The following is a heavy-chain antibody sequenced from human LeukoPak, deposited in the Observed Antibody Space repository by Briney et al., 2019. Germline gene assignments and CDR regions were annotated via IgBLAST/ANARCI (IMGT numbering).Heavy chain of an antibody. CDR3: ARGSSYFDY. Sequence: RTGGSLRLSCAASGFTFSSYAMSWVRQAPGKGLEWVSSISSSSSYIYYADSVKGRFTISRDNAKNSLYLQMNSLRAEDTAVYYCARGSSYFDYWGQGTLVTVSS. CDR2: ISSSSSYI. V-gene: IGHV3-21*01. D-gene: IGHD3-10*01. J-gene: IGHJ4*02. CDR1: GFTFSSYA.